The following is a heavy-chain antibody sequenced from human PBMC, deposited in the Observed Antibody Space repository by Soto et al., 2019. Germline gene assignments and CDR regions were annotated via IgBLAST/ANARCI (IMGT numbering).Heavy chain of an antibody. D-gene: IGHD2-15*01. CDR2: IYYSGST. V-gene: IGHV4-31*03. Sequence: QVQLQESGPGLVKPSQTLSLTCTVSGGSISSGGYYWSWIRQHPGKGLEWIGYIYYSGSTYYNPSLKSRVTISVDTSKNQFSLKLSSVPAADTAVYYCARDLVVVAATPSGWFDPWGQGTLVTVSS. J-gene: IGHJ5*02. CDR1: GGSISSGGYY. CDR3: ARDLVVVAATPSGWFDP.